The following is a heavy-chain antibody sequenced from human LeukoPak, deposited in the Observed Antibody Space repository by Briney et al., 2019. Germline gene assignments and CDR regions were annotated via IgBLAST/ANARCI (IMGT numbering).Heavy chain of an antibody. CDR1: GGSISSYY. V-gene: IGHV4-59*01. D-gene: IGHD6-6*01. CDR2: IYYSGST. J-gene: IGHJ6*03. CDR3: ARDWGVSARPGYMDV. Sequence: PSETLSLTCTVSGGSISSYYWSWIRQPPGKGLEWIGYIYYSGSTNYKPSLKSRVTISVDTSKNQFSLKLNSVTAADTAVYYCARDWGVSARPGYMDVWGKGTTVTVSS.